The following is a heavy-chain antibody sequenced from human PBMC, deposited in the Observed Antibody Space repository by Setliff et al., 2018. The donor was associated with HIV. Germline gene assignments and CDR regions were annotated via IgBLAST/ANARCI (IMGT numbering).Heavy chain of an antibody. CDR2: ISSSSSYT. CDR1: GFTFSDYY. Sequence: GGSLRLSCAASGFTFSDYYMSWIRQAPGKGLEWVSYISSSSSYTHYADSVKGRFTISRDKAKNSLYLQMNSLTAEDTAVYYCARDVSWRVRTYIDYWGQGALVTVSS. D-gene: IGHD3-3*01. V-gene: IGHV3-11*06. CDR3: ARDVSWRVRTYIDY. J-gene: IGHJ4*02.